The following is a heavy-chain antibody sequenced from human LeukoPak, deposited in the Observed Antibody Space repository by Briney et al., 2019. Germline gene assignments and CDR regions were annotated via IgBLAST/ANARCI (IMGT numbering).Heavy chain of an antibody. CDR1: GYTFNTFD. D-gene: IGHD3-10*01. CDR2: VNPYNDKT. V-gene: IGHV1-8*03. J-gene: IGHJ6*03. Sequence: ASVKVSCKASGYTFNTFDINWVRQATGQGPEWMGWVNPYNDKTVYAPKFQGRVSISTNNSINTAYMEFSGLKSDDTAVYYSARGRRLRGVTSRPIYYYYYMDVWGGGATVTVSS. CDR3: ARGRRLRGVTSRPIYYYYYMDV.